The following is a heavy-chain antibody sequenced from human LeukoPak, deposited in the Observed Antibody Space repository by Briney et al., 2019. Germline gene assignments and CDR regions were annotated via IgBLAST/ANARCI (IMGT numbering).Heavy chain of an antibody. CDR1: GFTFSSYG. Sequence: PGGSLRLSCAASGFTFSSYGMHWVRQAPGKGLEWISSISGSGDNTYYADSVKGRFTISRDNSKNTLYLQMNSLRAEDTAVYYCAKTPSYYDSSGYYSFDYWGQGTLVTVSS. V-gene: IGHV3-23*01. D-gene: IGHD3-22*01. CDR2: ISGSGDNT. CDR3: AKTPSYYDSSGYYSFDY. J-gene: IGHJ4*02.